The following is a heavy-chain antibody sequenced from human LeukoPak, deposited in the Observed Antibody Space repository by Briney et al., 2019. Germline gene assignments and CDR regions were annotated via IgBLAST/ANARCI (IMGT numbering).Heavy chain of an antibody. J-gene: IGHJ4*02. Sequence: GGSLRPSCAASGFWFSNYGINWVRQAPGKGLEWVSVISGNGEDAFYADSVKGRFRISRDNSKNTVYLQMNSLRADDTAVYYCAKRDWPYYFDYWGQGTLVAVSS. CDR1: GFWFSNYG. CDR3: AKRDWPYYFDY. V-gene: IGHV3-23*01. CDR2: ISGNGEDA. D-gene: IGHD3/OR15-3a*01.